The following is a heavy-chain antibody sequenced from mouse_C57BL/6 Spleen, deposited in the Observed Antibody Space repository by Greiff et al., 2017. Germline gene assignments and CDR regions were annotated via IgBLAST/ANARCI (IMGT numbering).Heavy chain of an antibody. V-gene: IGHV5-6*01. CDR2: ISSGGSYT. D-gene: IGHD3-3*01. Sequence: EVQVVESGGGLVKPGGSLKLSCAASGFTFSSYGMSWVRQTPDKRLEWVATISSGGSYTYYPDSVKGRFTISRDNAKNTLYLQMSSLKSEDTAMYYCARQGDEGFAYWGQGTLVTVSA. CDR1: GFTFSSYG. CDR3: ARQGDEGFAY. J-gene: IGHJ3*01.